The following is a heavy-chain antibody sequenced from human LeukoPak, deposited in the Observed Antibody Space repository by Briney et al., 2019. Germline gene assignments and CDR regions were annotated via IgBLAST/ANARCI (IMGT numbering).Heavy chain of an antibody. V-gene: IGHV4-34*01. J-gene: IGHJ4*02. CDR1: GGSFSGYY. Sequence: SETLSLTCAVYGGSFSGYYWSWIRQPPGKGLEWIGEINHSGSTNYNPSLKSRVTISVDTSKNQSSLKLSSVTAADTAVYYCARKSATGYYFDYWGQGTLVTVSS. D-gene: IGHD5-12*01. CDR3: ARKSATGYYFDY. CDR2: INHSGST.